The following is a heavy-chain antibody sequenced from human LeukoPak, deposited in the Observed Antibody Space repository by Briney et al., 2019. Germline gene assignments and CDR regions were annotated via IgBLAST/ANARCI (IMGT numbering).Heavy chain of an antibody. CDR3: ARDSPYYYDSSGYYGAIRY. CDR1: GGTFSSYA. D-gene: IGHD3-22*01. CDR2: INPSGGST. J-gene: IGHJ4*02. V-gene: IGHV1-46*01. Sequence: ASVKVSCKASGGTFSSYAISWVRQAPEQGLEWMGIINPSGGSTSYAQKFQGRVTMTRDTSTSTVYMELSSLRSEDTAVYYCARDSPYYYDSSGYYGAIRYWGQGTLVTVSS.